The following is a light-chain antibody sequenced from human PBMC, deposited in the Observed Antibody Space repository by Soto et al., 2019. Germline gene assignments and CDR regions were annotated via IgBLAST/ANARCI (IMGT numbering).Light chain of an antibody. CDR1: QSVSNN. Sequence: EVVMTQFPATLSVSPGERATLACRASQSVSNNLAWYQQKPGQAPRLLIYGASTRAAGFPPRFSGSGSGTEFTLTISSLQSEDFAVYYCQQYNTWPPLTFGGGTKVEIK. V-gene: IGKV3-15*01. CDR3: QQYNTWPPLT. CDR2: GAS. J-gene: IGKJ4*01.